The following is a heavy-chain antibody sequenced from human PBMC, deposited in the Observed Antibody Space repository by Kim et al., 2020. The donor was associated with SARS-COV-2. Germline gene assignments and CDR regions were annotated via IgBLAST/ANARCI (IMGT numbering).Heavy chain of an antibody. J-gene: IGHJ4*02. Sequence: YNPSLKSRVPISVDTSKNTFSLKLSSVTAADTAVYYCARGRGGGSYYFDYWGQGTLVTVSS. V-gene: IGHV4-34*01. D-gene: IGHD1-26*01. CDR3: ARGRGGGSYYFDY.